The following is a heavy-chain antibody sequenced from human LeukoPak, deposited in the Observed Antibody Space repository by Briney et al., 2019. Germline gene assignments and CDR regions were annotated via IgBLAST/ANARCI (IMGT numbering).Heavy chain of an antibody. CDR2: IYYSGST. D-gene: IGHD4-17*01. Sequence: PGGSLRLSCAASGFTFSNAWMSWIRQPPGKGLEWIGSIYYSGSTYYSPSLKSRVTISVDTSKNQFSLKLSSVTAADTAVYYCARDDYVLRWGQGTLVTVSS. V-gene: IGHV4-38-2*02. J-gene: IGHJ4*02. CDR1: GFTFSNAW. CDR3: ARDDYVLR.